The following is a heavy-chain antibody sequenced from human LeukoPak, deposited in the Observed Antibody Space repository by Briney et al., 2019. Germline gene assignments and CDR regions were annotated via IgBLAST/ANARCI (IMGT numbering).Heavy chain of an antibody. CDR3: ARMGYYYGMDV. CDR2: IYSGGST. CDR1: GFTVSSNY. J-gene: IGHJ6*02. Sequence: GGSLRLSCAASGFTVSSNYMSWVRQAPGKGLEWVSVIYSGGSTYYADSVKGRFTISRDNSKNTLYLQMNGLRAKDAAVYYCARMGYYYGMDVWGQGTTVTVSS. D-gene: IGHD5-24*01. V-gene: IGHV3-66*01.